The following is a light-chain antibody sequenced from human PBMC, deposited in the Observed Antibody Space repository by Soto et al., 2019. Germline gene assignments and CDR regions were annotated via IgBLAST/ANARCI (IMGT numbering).Light chain of an antibody. Sequence: EIVLTQPPGTLSLSPGERATLSCRASQSVSSSYLAWYQQKPGQAPRLLIYAASSRATGIPDRFSGSGSGTDFTLTISRLEPEDIAVFYCQQYGTSPATFGGGTTVEIK. CDR3: QQYGTSPAT. J-gene: IGKJ4*01. CDR1: QSVSSSY. CDR2: AAS. V-gene: IGKV3-20*01.